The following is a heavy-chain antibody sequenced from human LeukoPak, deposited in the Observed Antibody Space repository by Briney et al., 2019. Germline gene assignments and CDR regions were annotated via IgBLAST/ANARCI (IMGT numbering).Heavy chain of an antibody. CDR3: ARADYDFWSGYYDDAFDI. V-gene: IGHV3-11*01. Sequence: GGSLRLSCAAPGFTFSDYYMSWIRQAPGKGLEWVSYISSSGSTIYYADSVKGRFTISRDNAKNSLYLQMNSLRAEDTAVYYCARADYDFWSGYYDDAFDIWGQGTMVTVSS. CDR1: GFTFSDYY. J-gene: IGHJ3*02. D-gene: IGHD3-3*01. CDR2: ISSSGSTI.